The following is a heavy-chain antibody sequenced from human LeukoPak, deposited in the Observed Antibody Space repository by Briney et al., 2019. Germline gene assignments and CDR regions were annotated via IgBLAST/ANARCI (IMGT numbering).Heavy chain of an antibody. CDR2: INHSGST. CDR1: GGSFSGSY. J-gene: IGHJ4*02. CDR3: ARVKYSHYFDY. Sequence: SETLSLTCAVYGGSFSGSYWSWIRQPPGKGLEWIGEINHSGSTNYNPSLKSRVTISVDKSKNQFSLKLSSVTAADTAVYYCARVKYSHYFDYWGQGTLVTVSS. D-gene: IGHD2-21*01. V-gene: IGHV4-34*01.